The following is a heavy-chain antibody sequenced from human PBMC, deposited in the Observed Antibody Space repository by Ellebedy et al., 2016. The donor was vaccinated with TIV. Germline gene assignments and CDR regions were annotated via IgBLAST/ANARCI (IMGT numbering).Heavy chain of an antibody. D-gene: IGHD6-13*01. J-gene: IGHJ4*02. Sequence: GESLKISCAASGLSLPNAWMSWVRQAQGKGLEWVGRIKRNADGGTTDYAAPVKGRFTISRDASKNMMYLQMNSLRTEDTAVYYCARASAGLDYWGQGTLVTVSS. CDR1: GLSLPNAW. CDR3: ARASAGLDY. CDR2: IKRNADGGTT. V-gene: IGHV3-15*01.